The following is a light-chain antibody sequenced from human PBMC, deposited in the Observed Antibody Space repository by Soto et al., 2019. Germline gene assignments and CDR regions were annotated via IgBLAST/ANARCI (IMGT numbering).Light chain of an antibody. V-gene: IGLV1-44*01. CDR2: RNN. J-gene: IGLJ2*01. CDR1: SSNIGSNA. Sequence: QSVLTQPPSASGTPGQRVTISCAGSSSNIGSNAVNWYQQLPGTAPKLLIYRNNQWPSGVPDRFSGSKSGTSASLAISGLQSEDEADYYCAAWDDSLKGVVFGGGTKVTVL. CDR3: AAWDDSLKGVV.